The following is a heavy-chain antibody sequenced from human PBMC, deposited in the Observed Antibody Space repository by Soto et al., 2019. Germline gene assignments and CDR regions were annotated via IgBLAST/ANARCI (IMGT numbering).Heavy chain of an antibody. Sequence: EVQLVESGGGLVQPGRSLRLSCAASGVTFDDYAMHWVRQAPGKGLEWVSGISWNSGSIGYADSVKGRFTISRDNAKNSLYLQMNSLRAEDTALYYCAKDTGRYCSSTSCYTDGMDVWGQGTTVTVSS. CDR1: GVTFDDYA. CDR3: AKDTGRYCSSTSCYTDGMDV. J-gene: IGHJ6*02. CDR2: ISWNSGSI. V-gene: IGHV3-9*01. D-gene: IGHD2-2*02.